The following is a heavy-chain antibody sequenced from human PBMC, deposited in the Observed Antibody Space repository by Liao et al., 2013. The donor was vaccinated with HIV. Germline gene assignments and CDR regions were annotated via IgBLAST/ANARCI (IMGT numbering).Heavy chain of an antibody. CDR1: GGSFGDHH. CDR3: ARKGRLSVRGAYPLRY. Sequence: QVQLQQWGTGLLRPSETLSLTCGIYGGSFGDHHWGWIRQSPGKGLEWIGEINHSGSTNYNPSLKSRVTISADTSKDQFSLKLTSVTAADTAVYYCARKGRLSVRGAYPLRYWGQGTLVTVSS. CDR2: INHSGST. J-gene: IGHJ4*02. D-gene: IGHD2-15*01. V-gene: IGHV4-34*02.